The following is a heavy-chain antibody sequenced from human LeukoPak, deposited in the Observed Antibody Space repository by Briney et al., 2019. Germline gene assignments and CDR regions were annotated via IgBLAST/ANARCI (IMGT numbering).Heavy chain of an antibody. V-gene: IGHV3-7*01. D-gene: IGHD7-27*01. CDR2: IKQDGTET. CDR3: ARDSSLGIGDCYYGMDV. Sequence: GESLRLSCKASGFTFSNFWMGWVRQAPGKGLEWMANIKQDGTETFYLRYVKGRFTISRDNAKNSLYLQMNSLRAEDTAVYYCARDSSLGIGDCYYGMDVWGQGTTVTVSS. CDR1: GFTFSNFW. J-gene: IGHJ6*02.